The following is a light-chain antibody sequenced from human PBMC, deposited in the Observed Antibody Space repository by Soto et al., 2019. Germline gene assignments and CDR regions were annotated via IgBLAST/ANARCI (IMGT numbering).Light chain of an antibody. J-gene: IGKJ1*01. CDR2: AAS. Sequence: AIRMTQSPSSLSASTGDRVTITCRASQGISSYLAWYQQKPGKAPKLLIYAASTLQSGVPSRFSGSGSGTDFILTISCLQSEDFATYYCQQYYSYPRTFGQGIKVDIK. CDR3: QQYYSYPRT. V-gene: IGKV1-8*01. CDR1: QGISSY.